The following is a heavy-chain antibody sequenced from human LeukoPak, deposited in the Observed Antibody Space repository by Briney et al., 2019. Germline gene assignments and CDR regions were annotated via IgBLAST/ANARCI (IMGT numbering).Heavy chain of an antibody. V-gene: IGHV1-2*04. D-gene: IGHD2-15*01. J-gene: IGHJ6*03. CDR2: INPNSGGT. CDR1: GYTFTGYY. CDR3: ATADCSGGSCPIDV. Sequence: ASVKVSCKASGYTFTGYYMHWVRQAPGRGLEWIGWINPNSGGTNYAQKFQGWVTMTRDTSISTAYMELSRLRSDDTAVYYCATADCSGGSCPIDVWGKGTTVTVSS.